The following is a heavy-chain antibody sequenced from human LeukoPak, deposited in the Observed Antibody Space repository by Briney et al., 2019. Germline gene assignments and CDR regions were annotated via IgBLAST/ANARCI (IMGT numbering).Heavy chain of an antibody. CDR3: ARTSSTSPSGGFFQY. V-gene: IGHV3-64*02. Sequence: GGSLRLSCAASGFTFSSYAMHWVRQAPGKGLEYVSAISSNGGSTYHADSVKGRFTISGDNSKNTLYLQMGSLRADDMAVYYCARTSSTSPSGGFFQYWGQGTLVTVSS. J-gene: IGHJ1*01. CDR1: GFTFSSYA. CDR2: ISSNGGST. D-gene: IGHD2-2*01.